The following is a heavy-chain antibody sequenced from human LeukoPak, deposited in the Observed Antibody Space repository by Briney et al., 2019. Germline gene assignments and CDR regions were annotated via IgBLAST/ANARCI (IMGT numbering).Heavy chain of an antibody. CDR3: ARGLRDWNYDY. Sequence: GGSLRLSCAASGFTFSSYEMNWVRQAPGKGLEWVSYITSSGSTIYYADSVKGRFTISRDNAKNSLYLQMNSLRAEDTAVYYCARGLRDWNYDYWGRGTLVTVSS. V-gene: IGHV3-48*03. CDR1: GFTFSSYE. CDR2: ITSSGSTI. J-gene: IGHJ4*02. D-gene: IGHD1-7*01.